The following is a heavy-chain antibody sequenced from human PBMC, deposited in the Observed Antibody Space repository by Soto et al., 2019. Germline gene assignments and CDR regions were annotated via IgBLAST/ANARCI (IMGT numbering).Heavy chain of an antibody. V-gene: IGHV3-23*01. CDR1: GFTISTYA. CDR2: ISGSGHIT. D-gene: IGHD4-17*01. J-gene: IGHJ5*02. Sequence: EVQLLESGGGLVQPGGSLRLSCAASGFTISTYAMSWVRQAPGKGLEWVSGISGSGHITYYADSVKGRFTISRDISKNTLYLKMGSLGAEDRAVYHCAKSLWTTVTTWFWLDPWSQGTLVTVCS. CDR3: AKSLWTTVTTWFWLDP.